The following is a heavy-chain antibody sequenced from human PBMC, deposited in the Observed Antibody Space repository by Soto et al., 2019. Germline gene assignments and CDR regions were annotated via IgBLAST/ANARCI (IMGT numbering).Heavy chain of an antibody. V-gene: IGHV3-7*01. CDR3: ARVGNYYDSSGYYSSYFDY. D-gene: IGHD3-22*01. Sequence: GGSLRLSCAASGFTFSSYWMSWVRQAPGKGLEWVANIKQDGSEKYYVDSVKGRFTISRDNAKNSLYLQMNSLRAEDTAVYYCARVGNYYDSSGYYSSYFDYWGQGTLVTVSS. CDR1: GFTFSSYW. CDR2: IKQDGSEK. J-gene: IGHJ4*02.